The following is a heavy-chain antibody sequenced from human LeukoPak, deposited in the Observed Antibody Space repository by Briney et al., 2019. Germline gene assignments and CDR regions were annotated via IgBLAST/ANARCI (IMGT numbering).Heavy chain of an antibody. CDR3: ASSDFWSGYQNY. Sequence: SETLSLTCAVYGGSFSGYYWSWIRQPPGKGLEWIGEINHSGSTNYNPSLKSRVTISVDTSKNQFSLKLSFVTAADTAVYYCASSDFWSGYQNYWGQGTLVTVSS. CDR1: GGSFSGYY. D-gene: IGHD3-3*01. J-gene: IGHJ4*02. V-gene: IGHV4-34*01. CDR2: INHSGST.